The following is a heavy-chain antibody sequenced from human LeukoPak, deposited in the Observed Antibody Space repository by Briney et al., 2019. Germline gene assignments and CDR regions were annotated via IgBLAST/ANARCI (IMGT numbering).Heavy chain of an antibody. Sequence: GGSLRLSCAASGFTFSSYAISSVRQPPGRGLEWVSAIIGSGGSTYYAPCVKGRFSISTDNSNNTLYLQMNCLRAEDTAVYYCAKDLLAAAVLYYFDYWGQGPLVTVSS. CDR3: AKDLLAAAVLYYFDY. J-gene: IGHJ4*02. CDR2: IIGSGGST. CDR1: GFTFSSYA. V-gene: IGHV3-23*01. D-gene: IGHD6-13*01.